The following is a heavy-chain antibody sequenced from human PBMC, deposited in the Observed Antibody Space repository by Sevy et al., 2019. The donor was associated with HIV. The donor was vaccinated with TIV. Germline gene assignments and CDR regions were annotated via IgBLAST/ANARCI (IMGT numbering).Heavy chain of an antibody. CDR1: GFSLNSYW. CDR2: IKNDGSVK. V-gene: IGHV3-7*01. Sequence: GGSLRLSCAASGFSLNSYWMSWVRQAPGKGLEWVANIKNDGSVKYDVDSVKGRFTISRDNARNLLYLQMNSLRAEDTALYYCVRAIAADGSFWGQGTLVTVSS. D-gene: IGHD6-13*01. J-gene: IGHJ4*02. CDR3: VRAIAADGSF.